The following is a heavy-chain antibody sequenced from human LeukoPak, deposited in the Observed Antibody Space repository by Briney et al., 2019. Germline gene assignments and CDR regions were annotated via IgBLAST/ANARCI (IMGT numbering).Heavy chain of an antibody. CDR2: ISYDGSNK. Sequence: GRSLRLSCAASGFTFSSYAMHWVRQAPGKGLEWVAVISYDGSNKYYADSVKGRFTISRDNSKNTLYLQMNSLRAEDTAVYYCARGRGIVLGDYWGQETLVTVSS. CDR3: ARGRGIVLGDY. CDR1: GFTFSSYA. J-gene: IGHJ4*02. V-gene: IGHV3-30*01. D-gene: IGHD1-26*01.